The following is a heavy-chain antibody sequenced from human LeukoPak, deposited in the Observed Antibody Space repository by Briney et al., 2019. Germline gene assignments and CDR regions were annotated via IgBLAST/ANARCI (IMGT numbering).Heavy chain of an antibody. D-gene: IGHD6-13*01. J-gene: IGHJ3*02. CDR1: GGSISSYY. Sequence: SETLSLTCTVSGGSISSYYWSWIRQPAGKGLEWIGRIYTSGSTNYSPSLKSRVTMSVDTSKNQFSLKLSSVTAADTAVYYCAKKKKNSSIGRVYAFDIWGQGTMVTVSP. CDR2: IYTSGST. V-gene: IGHV4-4*07. CDR3: AKKKKNSSIGRVYAFDI.